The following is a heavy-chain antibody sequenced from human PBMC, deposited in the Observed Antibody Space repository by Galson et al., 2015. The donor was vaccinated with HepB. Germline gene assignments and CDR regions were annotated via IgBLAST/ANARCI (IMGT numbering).Heavy chain of an antibody. Sequence: SLRLSCAASEFTVSSNYMSWVRQAPGKGLEWVSLIYSGGSTYYADSVKGRFTISRDNSKNTLYLQMNSLRAEDTAVYYCAGSSIRRYFDYWGQGTLVTVSS. V-gene: IGHV3-53*01. CDR1: EFTVSSNY. CDR2: IYSGGST. J-gene: IGHJ4*02. D-gene: IGHD3-10*01. CDR3: AGSSIRRYFDY.